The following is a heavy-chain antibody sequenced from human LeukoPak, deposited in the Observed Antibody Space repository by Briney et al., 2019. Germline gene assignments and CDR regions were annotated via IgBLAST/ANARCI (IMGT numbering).Heavy chain of an antibody. J-gene: IGHJ3*02. V-gene: IGHV3-30*18. CDR1: GFTFSSYG. D-gene: IGHD1-26*01. CDR2: ISYDGSNK. Sequence: PGGSLRLSCAASGFTFSSYGMHWVRQAPGKGLEWVAVISYDGSNKYYADSVKGRFTISRDNSKNTLYLQMNSLRAEDTAVYYCAKAWELLNDAFDIWGQGTMVTVSS. CDR3: AKAWELLNDAFDI.